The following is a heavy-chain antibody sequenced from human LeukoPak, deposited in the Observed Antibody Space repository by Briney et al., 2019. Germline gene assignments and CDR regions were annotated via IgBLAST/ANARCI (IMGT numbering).Heavy chain of an antibody. CDR1: GGSISSSSYY. CDR3: ATQHDYGDYGPDY. J-gene: IGHJ4*02. CDR2: IYYSGST. D-gene: IGHD4-17*01. V-gene: IGHV4-39*01. Sequence: SETLSLTCTVSGGSISSSSYYWGWIRQPPGKGLEWIGSIYYSGSTYYNPSLKSRVTISVDTSKNQFSLKLSSVTAADTAVYYCATQHDYGDYGPDYWGQGTLVTVSS.